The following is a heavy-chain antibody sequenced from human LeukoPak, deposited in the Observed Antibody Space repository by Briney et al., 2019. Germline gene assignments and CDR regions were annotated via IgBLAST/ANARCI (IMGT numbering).Heavy chain of an antibody. CDR1: GFTVNSNY. D-gene: IGHD7-27*01. CDR3: ASMTLTGTYYYYYGMDV. V-gene: IGHV3-53*01. CDR2: IYSGGST. J-gene: IGHJ6*02. Sequence: GGSLRLSCAASGFTVNSNYMSWVRQAPGKGLEWVSIIYSGGSTYYADSVKGRFTISRDNSKNTLYLQMNSVRAEDTAVYYCASMTLTGTYYYYYGMDVWGQGTTVTVSS.